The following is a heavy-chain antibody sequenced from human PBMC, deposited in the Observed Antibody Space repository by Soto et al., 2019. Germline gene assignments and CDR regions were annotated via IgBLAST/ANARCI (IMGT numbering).Heavy chain of an antibody. V-gene: IGHV3-7*03. J-gene: IGHJ4*02. CDR3: ARDGLLFSGPYRPSRFDY. CDR2: IKHDTSEA. D-gene: IGHD3-16*02. CDR1: GFKSNDYW. Sequence: PGGSLRLSCAASGFKSNDYWMSWVRHAPRKTLEWVGNIKHDTSEAHYADSVKGRFTITRDNIKNFLFLQMNGLRSDDTASYYCARDGLLFSGPYRPSRFDYWGMGTLVTVS.